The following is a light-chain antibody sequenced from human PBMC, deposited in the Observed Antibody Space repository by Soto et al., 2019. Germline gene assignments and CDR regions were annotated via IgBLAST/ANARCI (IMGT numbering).Light chain of an antibody. J-gene: IGKJ2*01. CDR1: QSVSSY. CDR3: QQRSNWYT. V-gene: IGKV3-11*01. Sequence: EIVLTQSPATLSLSPGERATLSCRASQSVSSYFAWYQQKPGQAPRLLIYDGSNRATGIPATSSGSWSGTDFSRTSSILVSEDFAVYYWQQRSNWYTFGQETKLDIK. CDR2: DGS.